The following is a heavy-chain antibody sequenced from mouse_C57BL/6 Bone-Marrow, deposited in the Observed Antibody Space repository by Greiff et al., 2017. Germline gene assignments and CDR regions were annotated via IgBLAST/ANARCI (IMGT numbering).Heavy chain of an antibody. J-gene: IGHJ1*03. CDR2: IYPGSGST. CDR1: GYTFTSSW. V-gene: IGHV1-55*01. D-gene: IGHD1-1*01. CDR3: AREYYYGRSYWYGDV. Sequence: QVQLQQPGAELVKPGASVKMSCKASGYTFTSSWITWVKQRPGQGLEWIGDIYPGSGSTNYNEKFKSKATLTVDPSSSTAYMQLSSLTSEDSAVYYGAREYYYGRSYWYGDVWGTGTTVTVSS.